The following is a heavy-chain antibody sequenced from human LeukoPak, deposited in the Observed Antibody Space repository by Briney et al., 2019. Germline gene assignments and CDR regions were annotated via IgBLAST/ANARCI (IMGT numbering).Heavy chain of an antibody. CDR1: GFAFSSYW. D-gene: IGHD2-2*01. CDR3: AKDLGVVVPTAVLPGFDY. CDR2: IWHDGSSK. J-gene: IGHJ4*02. Sequence: GGSLRLSCAASGFAFSSYWMAWVHKAPGKGLEWVAFIWHDGSSKYYADSVKGRFTFSRDNSKNTLYLQMNSLRAEDTAVYYCAKDLGVVVPTAVLPGFDYWGQGTLVTVSS. V-gene: IGHV3-30*02.